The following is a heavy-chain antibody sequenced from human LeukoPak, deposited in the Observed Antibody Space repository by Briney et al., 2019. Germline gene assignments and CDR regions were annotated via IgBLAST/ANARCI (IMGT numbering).Heavy chain of an antibody. V-gene: IGHV3-9*01. J-gene: IGHJ4*02. D-gene: IGHD4-17*01. Sequence: QPGGSLRLSCAASGFTFDDYAMHWVRHAPGKGLEWVSGISWNSGSIGYADSVKGRFTISRDNAKNSLYLQMNSLRAEDTALYYCAKGDDYGGYGAGYFDYWGQGTLVTVSS. CDR1: GFTFDDYA. CDR3: AKGDDYGGYGAGYFDY. CDR2: ISWNSGSI.